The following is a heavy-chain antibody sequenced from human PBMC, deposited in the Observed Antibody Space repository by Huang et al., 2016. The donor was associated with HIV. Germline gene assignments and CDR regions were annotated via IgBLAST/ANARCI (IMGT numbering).Heavy chain of an antibody. CDR1: GGSFSGYF. CDR2: INHAGVT. CDR3: AREIMISFGGPFDS. D-gene: IGHD3-16*01. Sequence: QVQLEQWGAGLLKPSETLSLTCAVYGGSFSGYFWNWIRQSPGKGLEWIGQINHAGVTDSNPSLKSRATLSVDTSKNQFSLGLTSVTAADTAIYYCAREIMISFGGPFDSWGHGNLVTVSS. J-gene: IGHJ5*01. V-gene: IGHV4-34*02.